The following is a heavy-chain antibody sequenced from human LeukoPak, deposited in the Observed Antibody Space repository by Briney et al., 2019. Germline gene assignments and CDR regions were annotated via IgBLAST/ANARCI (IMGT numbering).Heavy chain of an antibody. J-gene: IGHJ4*02. CDR3: ARVVGSGSYPDY. D-gene: IGHD3-10*01. CDR1: GGTFSSYA. V-gene: IGHV1-69*05. Sequence: GASVKVSCKASGGTFSSYAISWVRQAPGQGLEWMGRIIPIFGTANYAQKFQGRVTITTDESTSTAYMELSSLRSEDTAVYYCARVVGSGSYPDYWGQGTLVTVSS. CDR2: IIPIFGTA.